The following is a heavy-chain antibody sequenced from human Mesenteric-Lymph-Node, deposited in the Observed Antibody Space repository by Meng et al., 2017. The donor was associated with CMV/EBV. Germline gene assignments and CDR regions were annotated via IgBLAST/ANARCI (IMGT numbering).Heavy chain of an antibody. Sequence: GGSLRLSCAASGFSFSTSWMHWVRQAPGKGLVWVSRVNSDGSSTTYADSAKGRFTISRDNAKNTLFLQMNSLRAEDTAVYYCARATYLYDSSNYYKGGGMDVWGQGTTVTVSS. CDR3: ARATYLYDSSNYYKGGGMDV. J-gene: IGHJ6*02. D-gene: IGHD3-22*01. CDR2: VNSDGSST. V-gene: IGHV3-74*01. CDR1: GFSFSTSW.